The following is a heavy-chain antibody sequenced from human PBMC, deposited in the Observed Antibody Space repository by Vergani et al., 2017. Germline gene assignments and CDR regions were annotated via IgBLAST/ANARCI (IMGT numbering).Heavy chain of an antibody. Sequence: QVQLVQSGAEVKKPGASVRVSCKASGFTFTSYHIHWVRQAPGQGLEWMGRIIPIFGTANYAQKFQGRVTITADESTSTAYMELSSLRSEDTAVYYCVRAEVMVRGWRYFDYWGQGTLVTVSS. J-gene: IGHJ4*02. D-gene: IGHD3-10*01. CDR3: VRAEVMVRGWRYFDY. CDR1: GFTFTSYH. V-gene: IGHV1-69*18. CDR2: IIPIFGTA.